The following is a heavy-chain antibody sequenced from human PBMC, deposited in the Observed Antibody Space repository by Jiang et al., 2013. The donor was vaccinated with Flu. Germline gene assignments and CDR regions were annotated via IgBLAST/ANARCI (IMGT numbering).Heavy chain of an antibody. D-gene: IGHD6-13*01. V-gene: IGHV4-59*01. CDR3: ARVKEAAGTGLVHGFDY. CDR1: GGSISSYY. CDR2: IYYSGST. J-gene: IGHJ4*02. Sequence: TCTVSGGSISSYYWSWIRQPPGKGLEWIGYIYYSGSTNYNPSLKSRVTISVDTSKNQFSLKLSSVTAADTAVYYCARVKEAAGTGLVHGFDYWGQGTLVTVSS.